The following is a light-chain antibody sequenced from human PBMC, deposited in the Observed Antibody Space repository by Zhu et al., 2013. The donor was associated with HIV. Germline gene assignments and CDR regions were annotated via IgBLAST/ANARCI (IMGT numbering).Light chain of an antibody. CDR1: QGIRND. J-gene: IGKJ1*01. CDR3: QQFNSYPWT. V-gene: IGKV1-6*01. CDR2: AAS. Sequence: AIQMTQSPSSLSASVGDRVTITCRASQGIRNDLSWFQQKPGKAPKLLIYAASTLQSGVPPRFSGSGSGTDFTLTISSLQPEDFATYYCQQFNSYPWTFGQGTKVEIK.